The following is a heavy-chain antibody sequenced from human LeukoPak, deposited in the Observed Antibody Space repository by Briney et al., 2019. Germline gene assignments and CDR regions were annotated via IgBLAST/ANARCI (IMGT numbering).Heavy chain of an antibody. CDR3: AREAFEDLGYDY. Sequence: GGSLRLSCAASGFTFSSYSMNWVRQAPGKGLEWVSYISSSSSTMYYADSVKGRFTISRDNAKNSLYLQMNSLRAEDPAVYYCAREAFEDLGYDYWGQGTLVTVSS. V-gene: IGHV3-48*01. CDR1: GFTFSSYS. CDR2: ISSSSSTM. D-gene: IGHD2-15*01. J-gene: IGHJ4*02.